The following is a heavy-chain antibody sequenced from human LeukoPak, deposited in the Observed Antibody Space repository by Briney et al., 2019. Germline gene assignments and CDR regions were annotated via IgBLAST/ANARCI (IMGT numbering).Heavy chain of an antibody. Sequence: SETLSLTCTVSGGSISSYYWSWIRQPPGKGLEWIGYIYYSGSTNYNPSLKSRVTISVDTSKNQFSLKLSSVTAADTAVYYCARSPSSSWSGAYYYGMDVWGQGPTVTVSS. CDR1: GGSISSYY. CDR3: ARSPSSSWSGAYYYGMDV. J-gene: IGHJ6*02. D-gene: IGHD6-13*01. CDR2: IYYSGST. V-gene: IGHV4-59*01.